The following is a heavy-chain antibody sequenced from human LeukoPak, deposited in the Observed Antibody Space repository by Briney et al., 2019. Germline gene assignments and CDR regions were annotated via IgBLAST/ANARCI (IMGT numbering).Heavy chain of an antibody. J-gene: IGHJ4*02. V-gene: IGHV3-23*01. CDR2: ISGSGDST. Sequence: GGSLRLSCAASGFTFRSYAMSCVRQAPGKGLEWVSAISGSGDSTYYADSVKGQFTISRDNSRNTLYLQMNSLRPEDTAVYYCAKEYDSSGYFDYWGQGTLVTVSS. CDR3: AKEYDSSGYFDY. D-gene: IGHD3-22*01. CDR1: GFTFRSYA.